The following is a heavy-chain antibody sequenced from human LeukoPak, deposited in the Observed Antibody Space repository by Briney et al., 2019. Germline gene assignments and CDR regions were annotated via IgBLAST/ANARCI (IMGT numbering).Heavy chain of an antibody. J-gene: IGHJ4*02. Sequence: GGSLRLSCAASGFTFSSYWMHWVRQAPGKGLVWVSRINTDGSSTSYADSVKGRFTIPRDNAKNTLYLQMNSLRAEDTAVYYCARVYDFWSGYPDPSFDYWGQGTLVTVSS. CDR2: INTDGSST. CDR3: ARVYDFWSGYPDPSFDY. CDR1: GFTFSSYW. V-gene: IGHV3-74*01. D-gene: IGHD3-3*01.